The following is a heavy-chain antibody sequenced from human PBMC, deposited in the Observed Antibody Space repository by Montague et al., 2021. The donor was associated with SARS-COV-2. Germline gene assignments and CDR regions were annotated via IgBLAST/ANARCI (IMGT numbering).Heavy chain of an antibody. V-gene: IGHV4-39*02. CDR2: IYDSGXT. D-gene: IGHD5-12*01. Sequence: SETLSLTCTVSGVSISSNNYYWDWIRQPPGKGLEWIGSIYDSGXTXYXXXXKXRVTISVDTSKNHFSLKLNSVTTADTAVYYCARRGRKLLPVATTIGGFDIWGQGTMVTVSS. CDR3: ARRGRKLLPVATTIGGFDI. J-gene: IGHJ3*02. CDR1: GVSISSNNYY.